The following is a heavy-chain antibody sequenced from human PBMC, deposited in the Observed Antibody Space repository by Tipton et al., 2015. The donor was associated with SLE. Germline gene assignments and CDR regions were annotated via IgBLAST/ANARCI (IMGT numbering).Heavy chain of an antibody. V-gene: IGHV3-7*01. D-gene: IGHD1-26*01. Sequence: SLRLSCAASGFTFSSYWMSWVANIKQDGSEKYYVDSVKGRFAISRDNAKNSLYLQMNSLRAEDTALYYCARDAQWELVLVSWGQGTLVTVSS. CDR3: ARDAQWELVLVS. CDR1: GFTFSSYW. J-gene: IGHJ4*02. CDR2: IKQDGSEK.